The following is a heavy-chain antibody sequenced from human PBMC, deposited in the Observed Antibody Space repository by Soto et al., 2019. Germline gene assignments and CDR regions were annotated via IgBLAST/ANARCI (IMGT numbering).Heavy chain of an antibody. CDR3: ARDPGQYSGSYSGMDV. D-gene: IGHD1-26*01. CDR1: GYTFTSYY. Sequence: ASVKVSCKASGYTFTSYYMHWVRRAPGQGLEWMGIINPSGGSTSYAQKFQGRVTMTRDTSTSTVYMELSSLRSEDTAVYYCARDPGQYSGSYSGMDVWGQGTTVTVSS. CDR2: INPSGGST. V-gene: IGHV1-46*01. J-gene: IGHJ6*02.